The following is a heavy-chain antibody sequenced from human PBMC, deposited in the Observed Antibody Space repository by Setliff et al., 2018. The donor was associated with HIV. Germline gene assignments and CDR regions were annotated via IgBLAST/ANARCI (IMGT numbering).Heavy chain of an antibody. CDR1: GYAFSSYD. J-gene: IGHJ4*02. D-gene: IGHD2-2*01. Sequence: GASVKVSCKASGYAFSSYDINWVRQATGQGLEWMGWMNPNSGNTGYAQKFQGRVTMTTDTSTSTAYMELRSLRSDDTAVYYCARGPPIVVVPAALLTFDYWGQGTLVTVSS. V-gene: IGHV1-8*02. CDR3: ARGPPIVVVPAALLTFDY. CDR2: MNPNSGNT.